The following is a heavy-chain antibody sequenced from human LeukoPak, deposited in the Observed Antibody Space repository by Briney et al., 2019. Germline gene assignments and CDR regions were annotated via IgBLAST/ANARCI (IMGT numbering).Heavy chain of an antibody. D-gene: IGHD7-27*01. CDR2: ISGSSSTI. J-gene: IGHJ4*02. V-gene: IGHV3-48*01. CDR3: ARDLGITY. Sequence: GGSLRLSCAASGFSFSSYSMNWVRQAPGKELEWVSYISGSSSTIFSADSVKGRFTISRDNAKNSLYLQMNSLRAEDTAVYYCARDLGITYWGQGTLVTVSS. CDR1: GFSFSSYS.